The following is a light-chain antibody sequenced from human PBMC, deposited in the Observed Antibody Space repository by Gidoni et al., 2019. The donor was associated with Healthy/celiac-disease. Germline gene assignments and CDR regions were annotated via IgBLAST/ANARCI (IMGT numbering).Light chain of an antibody. V-gene: IGKV2-28*01. CDR3: MQARQTPRT. CDR1: QSLLHSNGYNY. J-gene: IGKJ1*01. Sequence: IGMTQSQLSLPVTPGEPASISCRSSQSLLHSNGYNYLDWYLQKPGQSPQLLIYLGSNRASGVPDRFSGSGSGTDFTLKISRVEAEDVGVYYCMQARQTPRTFGQGTKVEIK. CDR2: LGS.